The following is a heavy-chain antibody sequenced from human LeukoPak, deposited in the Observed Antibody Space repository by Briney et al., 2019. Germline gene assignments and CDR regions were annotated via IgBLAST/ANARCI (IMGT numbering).Heavy chain of an antibody. CDR3: AKVGTLVRYSGYEGTFDYFDY. Sequence: PGGSLRLSCAASEFSVGSNYMTWVRQAPGKGLEWVSAISGSGGSTYYADSVKGRFTISRDNSKNTLYLQMNSLRAEDTAVYYCAKVGTLVRYSGYEGTFDYFDYWGQGTLVTVSS. D-gene: IGHD5-12*01. CDR2: ISGSGGST. V-gene: IGHV3-23*01. CDR1: EFSVGSNY. J-gene: IGHJ4*02.